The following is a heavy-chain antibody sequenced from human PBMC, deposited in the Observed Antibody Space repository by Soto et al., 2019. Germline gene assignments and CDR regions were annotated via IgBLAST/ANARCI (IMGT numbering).Heavy chain of an antibody. D-gene: IGHD3-16*01. V-gene: IGHV4-61*01. Sequence: SVTLSLPCAVSGDYVTSVNYFWPWIRQPSGAHLEWFGYMSNSGFSTYKPSLKSSVAMSQDPSKKKISLNLPSVTAADTAASFCARWEGNSDYAYHFDTWGQGVLVIVSS. CDR2: MSNSGFS. J-gene: IGHJ4*02. CDR3: ARWEGNSDYAYHFDT. CDR1: GDYVTSVNYF.